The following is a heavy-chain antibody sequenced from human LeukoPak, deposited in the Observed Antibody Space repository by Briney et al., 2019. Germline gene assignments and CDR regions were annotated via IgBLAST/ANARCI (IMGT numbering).Heavy chain of an antibody. D-gene: IGHD6-13*01. CDR2: ISGSGGST. V-gene: IGHV3-23*01. CDR1: GFTFSSYA. J-gene: IGHJ4*02. Sequence: GGSLRLSCAASGFTFSSYAMSWVRQAPEKGLEWVSAISGSGGSTYYADSVKGRFTISRDNSKNTLYLQMNSLRAEDTAVYYCAKRVRYGSSWYYFDYWGQGTLVTVSS. CDR3: AKRVRYGSSWYYFDY.